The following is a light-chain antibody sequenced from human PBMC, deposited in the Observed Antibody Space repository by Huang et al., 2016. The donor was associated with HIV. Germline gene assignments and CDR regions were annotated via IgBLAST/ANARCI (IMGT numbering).Light chain of an antibody. V-gene: IGKV3-15*01. CDR2: SAS. CDR3: QQYRDWPPYT. J-gene: IGKJ2*01. Sequence: EIVLTQSPATLSVSPGERATLSCRASQSVGSDLAGYQHRPGQAPRLLIYSASTMATGIPARFSGSGYGTDFILTVSSLQSEDFALYYCQQYRDWPPYTFGQGTKLEIK. CDR1: QSVGSD.